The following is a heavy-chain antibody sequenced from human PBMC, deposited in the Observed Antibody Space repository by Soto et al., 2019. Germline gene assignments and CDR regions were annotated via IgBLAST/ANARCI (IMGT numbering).Heavy chain of an antibody. V-gene: IGHV4-59*13. CDR3: VRYAGYVDS. Sequence: SETLSLTCTVSGLSITNNYWSWIRQPPGKGPEWIGYIYYRGSTNYNPSLKSRVTMSMDTSKNQFSLILASLTAADTAMYYCVRYAGYVDSWGQGSLFTVSS. CDR1: GLSITNNY. D-gene: IGHD2-2*01. CDR2: IYYRGST. J-gene: IGHJ4*02.